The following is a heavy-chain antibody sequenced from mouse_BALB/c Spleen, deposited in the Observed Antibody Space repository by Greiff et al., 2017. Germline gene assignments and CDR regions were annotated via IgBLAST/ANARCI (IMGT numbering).Heavy chain of an antibody. CDR1: GYTFTSYW. CDR3: AAGGNYDAMDY. Sequence: QVQLQQSGAELARPGASVKLSCKASGYTFTSYWMQWVKQRPGQGLEWIGAIYPGDGDTRYTQKFKGKATLTADKSSSTAYMQLSSLASEDSAVYYCAAGGNYDAMDYWGQGTSVTVSS. J-gene: IGHJ4*01. CDR2: IYPGDGDT. D-gene: IGHD2-1*01. V-gene: IGHV1-87*01.